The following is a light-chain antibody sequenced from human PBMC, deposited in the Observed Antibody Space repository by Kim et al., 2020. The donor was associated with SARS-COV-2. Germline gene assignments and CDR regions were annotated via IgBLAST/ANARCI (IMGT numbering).Light chain of an antibody. J-gene: IGLJ3*02. CDR2: RDS. V-gene: IGLV3-9*01. Sequence: VALGQTARITCGGNNIGSKKVHWYQQKPGQAPVLVIYRDSNRPSGIPERFSGSNSGNTATLTISRAQAGDEADYYCQVWDSSTNWVFGGGTKLTVL. CDR3: QVWDSSTNWV. CDR1: NIGSKK.